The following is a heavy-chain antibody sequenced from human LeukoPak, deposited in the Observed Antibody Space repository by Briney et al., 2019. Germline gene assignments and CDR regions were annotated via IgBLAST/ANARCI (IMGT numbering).Heavy chain of an antibody. Sequence: GGSLRLSCAASGFTFSSYSMHWVRQAPGKGLEWVAIISPDGRNKYWADSVKGRITFSRDNSKDTLYLQITTLRPEDTAVYFCARGRGWGDYLDYWGQGSLVTVSS. CDR2: ISPDGRNK. CDR1: GFTFSSYS. V-gene: IGHV3-30*03. CDR3: ARGRGWGDYLDY. D-gene: IGHD1-26*01. J-gene: IGHJ4*02.